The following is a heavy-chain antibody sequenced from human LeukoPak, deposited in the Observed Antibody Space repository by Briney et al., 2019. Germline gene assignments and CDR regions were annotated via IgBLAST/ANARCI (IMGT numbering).Heavy chain of an antibody. CDR3: ALGLVTDY. D-gene: IGHD3-9*01. CDR2: IYSGGST. V-gene: IGHV3-66*01. Sequence: GGSLRLSCAASGXTVSSNFMSWVRQAPGKGLEWVSVIYSGGSTYYADSVKGRFTISRDNSKNTLYLQMNSLRVEDTAVYYCALGLVTDYWGQGTLVTVSS. J-gene: IGHJ4*02. CDR1: GXTVSSNF.